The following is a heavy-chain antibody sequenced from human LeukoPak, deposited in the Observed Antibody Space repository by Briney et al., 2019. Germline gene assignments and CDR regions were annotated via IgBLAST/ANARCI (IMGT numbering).Heavy chain of an antibody. Sequence: GASVKVSCKASGGTFSSYAISWVRQAPGQGLEWMGGIIPIFGTANYAQKFQGRVTITADESTSKAYMELSSLRSEDTAAYYCARGVSPAASAPFDYWGQGTLVTVSS. CDR3: ARGVSPAASAPFDY. V-gene: IGHV1-69*13. J-gene: IGHJ4*02. CDR2: IIPIFGTA. D-gene: IGHD5-18*01. CDR1: GGTFSSYA.